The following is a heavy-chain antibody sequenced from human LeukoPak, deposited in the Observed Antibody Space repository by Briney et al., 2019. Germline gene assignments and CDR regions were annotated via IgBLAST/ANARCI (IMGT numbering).Heavy chain of an antibody. CDR2: IYYSGST. D-gene: IGHD5-18*01. Sequence: SETLSLTCTVSGGSISSSSYYWGWIRQPPGTGLEWIGSIYYSGSTWSSLKSRVTISIDTSKNKFSLKLSSVTAADTAVYYCARAGYSYGYVDYWGQGTLVTVSS. V-gene: IGHV4-39*07. CDR3: ARAGYSYGYVDY. J-gene: IGHJ4*02. CDR1: GGSISSSSYY.